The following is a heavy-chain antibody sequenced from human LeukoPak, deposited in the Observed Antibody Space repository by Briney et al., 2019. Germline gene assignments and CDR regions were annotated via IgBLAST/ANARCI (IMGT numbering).Heavy chain of an antibody. Sequence: ASVKVSCKASGYTFTDYYMHWVRQAPGQGLEWMGWINPNSGGTNYAQKFQGRVTMTRDTSISTAYMELSRLRSVDTAVYYCARDPLRYYDSSGYSIITRWFDPWGQGTLVTVSS. J-gene: IGHJ5*02. CDR1: GYTFTDYY. D-gene: IGHD3-22*01. CDR2: INPNSGGT. V-gene: IGHV1-2*02. CDR3: ARDPLRYYDSSGYSIITRWFDP.